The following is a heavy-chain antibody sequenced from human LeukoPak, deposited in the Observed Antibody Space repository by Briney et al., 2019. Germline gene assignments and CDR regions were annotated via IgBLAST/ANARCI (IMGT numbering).Heavy chain of an antibody. V-gene: IGHV4-34*01. D-gene: IGHD2-15*01. CDR1: GGSFSGYY. CDR3: ARIGIVVVAATPDY. Sequence: PSETLSLTSADYGGSFSGYYWSCTRPRPGKGLEWSGEIYHSGSTNYNTSLKSRVTISEDQSKNQFSLKLSAVTAADTGVYYCARIGIVVVAATPDYWGQGTLVTVSS. CDR2: IYHSGST. J-gene: IGHJ4*02.